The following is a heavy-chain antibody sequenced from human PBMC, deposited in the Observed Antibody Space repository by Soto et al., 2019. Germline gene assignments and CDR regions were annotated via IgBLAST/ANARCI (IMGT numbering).Heavy chain of an antibody. D-gene: IGHD3-10*01. J-gene: IGHJ4*02. CDR2: ISAYNGST. Sequence: ASVKVSCKASGYTFTSYGISWVRQAPGQGLEWMGWISAYNGSTKYSQKFQGRVTITADESTSTAYMELSSLRSEDTAVYYCASPTLHYYGSGSYPFDYWGQGTLVTVSS. V-gene: IGHV1-18*01. CDR1: GYTFTSYG. CDR3: ASPTLHYYGSGSYPFDY.